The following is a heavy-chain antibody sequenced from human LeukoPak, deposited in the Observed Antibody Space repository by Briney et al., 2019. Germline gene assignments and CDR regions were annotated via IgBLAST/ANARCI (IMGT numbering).Heavy chain of an antibody. CDR1: GGSIGSYY. D-gene: IGHD3-22*01. Sequence: SETLSLTCTVSGGSIGSYYWSWIRQPPGKGLEWIGYIYYSGSTNYNPSLKSRVTISVDTSKNQFSLKLSSVTAADTAVYYCASLSSGYYAFDYWGQGTLVTVSS. CDR2: IYYSGST. V-gene: IGHV4-59*01. J-gene: IGHJ4*02. CDR3: ASLSSGYYAFDY.